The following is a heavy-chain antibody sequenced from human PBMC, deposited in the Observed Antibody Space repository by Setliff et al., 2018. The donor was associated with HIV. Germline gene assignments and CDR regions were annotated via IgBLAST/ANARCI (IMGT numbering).Heavy chain of an antibody. J-gene: IGHJ5*02. CDR3: AKGVKYVDP. V-gene: IGHV3-15*01. Sequence: GGSLRLSCAASGFTFSSTWMSWVRQAPGKGLEWVARIKSNPDGGATDYAAPVKGRFTISRDTSINLVYLHMHRLIAEDTAVYYCAKGVKYVDPWGQGTLVTVSS. D-gene: IGHD3-16*01. CDR1: GFTFSSTW. CDR2: IKSNPDGGAT.